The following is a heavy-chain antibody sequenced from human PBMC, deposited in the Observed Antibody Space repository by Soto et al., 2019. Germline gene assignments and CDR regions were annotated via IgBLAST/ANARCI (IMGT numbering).Heavy chain of an antibody. D-gene: IGHD2-2*01. J-gene: IGHJ4*02. Sequence: QVQLVESGGGVVQPGRSLRLSCAASGFSFSNYGMHWVRQAPGKGLEWVAIIWYDGSNKYYAGSVQGRFTVSRDNSQGTLYLQMNSLRAEDTAVYYCAREVSAADVGLDYWGQGTLVTVSS. CDR3: AREVSAADVGLDY. CDR1: GFSFSNYG. V-gene: IGHV3-33*01. CDR2: IWYDGSNK.